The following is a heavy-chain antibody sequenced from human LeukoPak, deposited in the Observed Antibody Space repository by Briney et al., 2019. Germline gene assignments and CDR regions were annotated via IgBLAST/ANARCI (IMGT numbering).Heavy chain of an antibody. V-gene: IGHV3-7*03. CDR2: IKEDGSEK. Sequence: GGTLRLSCAASGFTFTIRWMSWVPHAPGKGLEWGANIKEDGSEKYYVDSVKRRFTVSRDKVKNSLFLQMNSLRVDDTDVYYCAKSGRSVFWSWGQGTLGTVS. CDR3: AKSGRSVFWS. CDR1: GFTFTIRW. D-gene: IGHD3-3*01. J-gene: IGHJ5*02.